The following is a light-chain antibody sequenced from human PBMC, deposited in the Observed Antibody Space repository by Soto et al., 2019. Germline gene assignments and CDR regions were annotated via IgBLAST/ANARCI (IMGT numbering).Light chain of an antibody. CDR2: KAS. V-gene: IGKV1-5*03. J-gene: IGKJ1*01. CDR3: QQYNSYRT. CDR1: QSISSW. Sequence: DIQMTQSPSTLSASVGDRVTSTCRASQSISSWLAWYQQKPGKAPKLLIYKASSLESGVPSRFSGSGSGTEFTLTISSLQPDAIATYYCQQYNSYRTFGQGTKVEIK.